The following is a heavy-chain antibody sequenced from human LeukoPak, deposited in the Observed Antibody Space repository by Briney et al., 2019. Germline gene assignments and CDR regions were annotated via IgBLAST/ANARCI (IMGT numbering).Heavy chain of an antibody. D-gene: IGHD5-12*01. CDR2: IYSSGST. V-gene: IGHV4-59*01. Sequence: SETLSLTCTVSGGSISSSYWSWIRQPPQKGLEWIGCIYSSGSTNYNPSLKSRVTISVDTSKNQFSLKLSSVTAADTAVYYCARDATSSGYDYAFDIWGQGTMVTVSS. CDR3: ARDATSSGYDYAFDI. CDR1: GGSISSSY. J-gene: IGHJ3*02.